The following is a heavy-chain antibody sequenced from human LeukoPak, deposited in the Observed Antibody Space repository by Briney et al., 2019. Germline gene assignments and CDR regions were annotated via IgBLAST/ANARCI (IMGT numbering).Heavy chain of an antibody. CDR1: GYTFTSYD. V-gene: IGHV1-8*01. D-gene: IGHD3-22*01. Sequence: VASVKVSCKASGYTFTSYDINWVRQATGQGLEWMGWMNPNSGNTGYAQKFQGRVTMTRNTSISTAYMELSSLRSDDTAVYYCATLHRDYYDSSGFWGQGTLVTVSS. CDR2: MNPNSGNT. J-gene: IGHJ4*02. CDR3: ATLHRDYYDSSGF.